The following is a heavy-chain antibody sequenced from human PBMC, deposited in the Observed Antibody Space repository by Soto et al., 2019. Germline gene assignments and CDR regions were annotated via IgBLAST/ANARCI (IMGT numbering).Heavy chain of an antibody. CDR3: ARSPQMATIRYYFDY. V-gene: IGHV5-51*01. CDR1: GYSFTSYW. D-gene: IGHD5-12*01. CDR2: IYPGDSGT. Sequence: PGESLKISCKGSGYSFTSYWIGWVRQMPGKGLEWMGIIYPGDSGTRYSPSFQGQVTISADKSISTAYLQWSSLKASDTAMYYCARSPQMATIRYYFDYWGQGTLVTVYS. J-gene: IGHJ4*02.